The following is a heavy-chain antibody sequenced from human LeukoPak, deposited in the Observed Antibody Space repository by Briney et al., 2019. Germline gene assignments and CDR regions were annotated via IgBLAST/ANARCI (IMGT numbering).Heavy chain of an antibody. D-gene: IGHD2-15*01. V-gene: IGHV3-7*01. CDR2: IKQDGSKK. Sequence: PGGTLRLSCEASGVPFSSYWITWVRQAPGKGLEWVGNIKQDGSKKSYVDSVKGRFTISRDNAKNSLYLQMNSLRAEDTAVYYCAREYCSGGSCYFDYWGQGTLVTVSS. CDR1: GVPFSSYW. CDR3: AREYCSGGSCYFDY. J-gene: IGHJ4*02.